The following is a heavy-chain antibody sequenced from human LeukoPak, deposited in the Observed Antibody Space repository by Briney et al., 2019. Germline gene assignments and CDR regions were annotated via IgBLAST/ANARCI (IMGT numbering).Heavy chain of an antibody. V-gene: IGHV2-5*02. CDR3: AHRRGSHYENAEYFQH. J-gene: IGHJ1*01. D-gene: IGHD1-26*01. CDR1: GFSLSTSGVG. Sequence: SGPTLVKPTQTLTLTCTFSGFSLSTSGVGVGWIRQPPGKALEWLALIYWDDDKRYSPSLKSRLTITKDTSKNQVVLTMTNMDPVDTATYYCAHRRGSHYENAEYFQHWGQGTLVTVSS. CDR2: IYWDDDK.